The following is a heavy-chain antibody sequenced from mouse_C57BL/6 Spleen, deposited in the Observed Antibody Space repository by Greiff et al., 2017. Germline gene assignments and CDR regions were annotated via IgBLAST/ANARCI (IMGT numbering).Heavy chain of an antibody. CDR3: ARGEGPYYGNPAWFAY. J-gene: IGHJ3*01. Sequence: QVQLQQSGAELVKPGASVKLSCKASGYTFTSYWMHWVKQRPGRGLEWIGRIDPNSGGTKYNEKFKSKATLTVDKPSSTAYMQLSSLTSEDSAVYYGARGEGPYYGNPAWFAYWGQGTLVTVSA. D-gene: IGHD2-10*01. CDR2: IDPNSGGT. CDR1: GYTFTSYW. V-gene: IGHV1-72*01.